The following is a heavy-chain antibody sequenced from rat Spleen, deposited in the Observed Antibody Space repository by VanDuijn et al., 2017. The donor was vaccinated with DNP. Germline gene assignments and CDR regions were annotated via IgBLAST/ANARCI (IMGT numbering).Heavy chain of an antibody. Sequence: EVQLVESGGDLVQPGRSLKLSCVASGFTFSYYWMTWIRQVPGKGLEWIASITSGGRTYYRDSVQGRFTISRDNAKSTLYLQMDSLRSEDTATYYCARHRTGSTSIYWYFDFWGPGTMVTVSS. J-gene: IGHJ1*01. V-gene: IGHV5-31*01. CDR2: ITSGGRT. CDR1: GFTFSYYW. CDR3: ARHRTGSTSIYWYFDF. D-gene: IGHD5-1*01.